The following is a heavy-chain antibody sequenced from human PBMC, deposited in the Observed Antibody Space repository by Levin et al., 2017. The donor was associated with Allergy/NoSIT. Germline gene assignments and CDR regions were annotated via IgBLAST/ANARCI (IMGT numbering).Heavy chain of an antibody. CDR1: GYSFTSYW. Sequence: PGESLKISCKGSGYSFTSYWIGWVRQMPGKGLEWMGIIYPGDSDTRYSPSFQGQVTISADKSISTAYLQWSSLKASDTAMYYCARHGPGIQLWAGYDYWGQGTLVTVSS. CDR2: IYPGDSDT. J-gene: IGHJ4*02. V-gene: IGHV5-51*01. D-gene: IGHD5-18*01. CDR3: ARHGPGIQLWAGYDY.